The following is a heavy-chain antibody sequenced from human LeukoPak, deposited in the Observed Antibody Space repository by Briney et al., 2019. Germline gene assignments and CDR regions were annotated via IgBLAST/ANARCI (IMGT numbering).Heavy chain of an antibody. CDR3: ARTSGWGSDYFDY. Sequence: SQTLSLTCAVSGGSISSGGYSWSWIRQPPGKGLEWIGYIYHSGSTYYNPSLKSRVTISVDRSKNQFSLKLSSVTAADTAVYYCARTSGWGSDYFDYWGQGTLVTLSS. J-gene: IGHJ4*02. CDR2: IYHSGST. V-gene: IGHV4-30-2*01. CDR1: GGSISSGGYS. D-gene: IGHD6-19*01.